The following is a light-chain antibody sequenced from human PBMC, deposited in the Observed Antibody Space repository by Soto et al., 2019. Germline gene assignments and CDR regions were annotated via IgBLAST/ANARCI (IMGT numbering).Light chain of an antibody. Sequence: DVQMTQSPSSLSAFVGDRVTITCRASQGIAPYLAWFQQKPGKVPKLLIYATSTLQSGVPSRFSGSGSWTDFTLPITSLQPEDVATYYCQKYNSAPLTFGGGTKVEIK. CDR1: QGIAPY. CDR2: ATS. CDR3: QKYNSAPLT. J-gene: IGKJ4*01. V-gene: IGKV1-27*01.